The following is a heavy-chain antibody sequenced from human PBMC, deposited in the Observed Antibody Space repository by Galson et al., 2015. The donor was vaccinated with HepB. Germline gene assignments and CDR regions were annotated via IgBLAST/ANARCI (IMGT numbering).Heavy chain of an antibody. V-gene: IGHV1-3*01. Sequence: SVKVSCKASGYTFTSYAMHWVRQAPGQRLEWMGWINAGNGNTKYSQKFQGRVTITRDTSASTAYMELSSLRSEDTAVYYCARVRGPGEGQWLWIFDPWDQGTLVTVSS. CDR3: ARVRGPGEGQWLWIFDP. D-gene: IGHD6-19*01. J-gene: IGHJ5*02. CDR2: INAGNGNT. CDR1: GYTFTSYA.